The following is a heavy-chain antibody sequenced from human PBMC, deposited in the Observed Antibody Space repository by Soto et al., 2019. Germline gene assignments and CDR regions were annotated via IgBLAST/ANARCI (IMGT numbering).Heavy chain of an antibody. D-gene: IGHD2-15*01. Sequence: QVQLQESGPGLVKPSETLSLTCTVSGGSVSSGSYYWSWIRQPPGKGLEWIGYIYYSGSTNYNPSLKSRVTMSVDTSKNQFSLKLRSVTAADTAVYYCARHLSRGCSGGSCFSYYFDYWGQGTLVTVSS. CDR2: IYYSGST. J-gene: IGHJ4*02. V-gene: IGHV4-61*01. CDR3: ARHLSRGCSGGSCFSYYFDY. CDR1: GGSVSSGSYY.